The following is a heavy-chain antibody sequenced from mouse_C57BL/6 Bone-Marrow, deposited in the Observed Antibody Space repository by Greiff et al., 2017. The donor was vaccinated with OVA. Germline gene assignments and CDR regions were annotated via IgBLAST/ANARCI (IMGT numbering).Heavy chain of an antibody. Sequence: EVHLVESGGGLVKPGGSLKLSCAASGFTFSDYGMHWVRQAPEKGLEWVAYISSGSSTIYYADTVKGRFTISRANAKNTLFLQMTSLRSEDTAMYYCARVDLLLVPAWFAYWGQGTLVTVSA. CDR1: GFTFSDYG. CDR2: ISSGSSTI. J-gene: IGHJ3*01. CDR3: ARVDLLLVPAWFAY. V-gene: IGHV5-17*01. D-gene: IGHD1-1*01.